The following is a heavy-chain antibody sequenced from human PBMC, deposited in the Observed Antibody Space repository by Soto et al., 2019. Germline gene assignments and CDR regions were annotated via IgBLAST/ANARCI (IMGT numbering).Heavy chain of an antibody. J-gene: IGHJ4*02. CDR3: ARVGYTYYYDSSGPLVDY. CDR2: ISAYNGNT. CDR1: GYTFTRYG. V-gene: IGHV1-18*01. D-gene: IGHD3-22*01. Sequence: ASVTVSCKASGYTFTRYGIIWVRQAPGQGLEWMGWISAYNGNTNYAQKLQGRVTMTTDTSTSTAYMELRSLRSDDTAVYYCARVGYTYYYDSSGPLVDYWGQGTLVTVSS.